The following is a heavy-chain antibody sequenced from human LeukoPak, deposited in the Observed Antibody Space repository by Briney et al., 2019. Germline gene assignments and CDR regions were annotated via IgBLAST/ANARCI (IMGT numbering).Heavy chain of an antibody. CDR1: GFTFSSYG. Sequence: GGSLRLSCAASGFTFSSYGMHWVRQAPGKGLEWVAVISYDGSNKYYADSVKGRFTISRDNSKNTLYLQMNSLRAEDTAVYYCVRDLGYYGSGSNWGQGTMVTVSS. V-gene: IGHV3-30*03. D-gene: IGHD3-10*01. J-gene: IGHJ3*01. CDR3: VRDLGYYGSGSN. CDR2: ISYDGSNK.